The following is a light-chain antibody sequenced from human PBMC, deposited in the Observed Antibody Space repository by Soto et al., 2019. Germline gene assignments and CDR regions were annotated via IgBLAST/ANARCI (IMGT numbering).Light chain of an antibody. CDR2: AAS. CDR1: QSISSW. V-gene: IGKV1-39*01. CDR3: QQTFGKPLVT. Sequence: DIQMTQSPSTLSASVGDRVTITCRASQSISSWLAWYQHKPGKAPRLLIYAASRLQSGVPSRFSGTGSGTDFTLTISSLQPEDFAIYYCQQTFGKPLVTFGQGTRLEI. J-gene: IGKJ5*01.